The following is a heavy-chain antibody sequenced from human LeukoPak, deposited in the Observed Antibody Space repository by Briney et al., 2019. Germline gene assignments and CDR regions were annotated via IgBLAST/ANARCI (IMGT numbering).Heavy chain of an antibody. V-gene: IGHV3-48*02. Sequence: PGGSLRLSCAASGFTFSIYSMNWVRQAPGKGLEWVSYISPSSSDIFYADSVKGRFTISRDNAKNSLYLQMSSLRDEDTAVYYCARAAYSSGPDYWGQGTLVTVSS. D-gene: IGHD6-25*01. J-gene: IGHJ4*02. CDR1: GFTFSIYS. CDR2: ISPSSSDI. CDR3: ARAAYSSGPDY.